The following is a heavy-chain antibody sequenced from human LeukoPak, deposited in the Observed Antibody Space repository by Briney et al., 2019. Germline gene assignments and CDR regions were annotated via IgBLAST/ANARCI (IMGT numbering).Heavy chain of an antibody. D-gene: IGHD6-19*01. Sequence: PSETLSLTCTVSGGSISSGSYYWSWIRQPAGKGLEWIGRIYTSGSTNYNPSLKSRVTISVDTSKNQFSLKLSSVTAADTAVYYCARRSWTAVAGIDYWGQGTLVTVSS. J-gene: IGHJ4*02. CDR3: ARRSWTAVAGIDY. CDR1: GGSISSGSYY. CDR2: IYTSGST. V-gene: IGHV4-61*02.